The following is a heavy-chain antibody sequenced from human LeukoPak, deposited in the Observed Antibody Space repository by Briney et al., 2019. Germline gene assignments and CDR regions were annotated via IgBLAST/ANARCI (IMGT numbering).Heavy chain of an antibody. D-gene: IGHD1-26*01. CDR2: ISAGSTYT. CDR3: AIDRRVGFTAYFVY. V-gene: IGHV3-11*06. Sequence: GGSQRLSCAASGFTFSDYYMSWLRQAPGKGLEWVSYISAGSTYTDYADSVRGGFTISRDNAKNSLYLEMNSLRAEDTAVYYCAIDRRVGFTAYFVYWGQGSLVSVCS. J-gene: IGHJ4*02. CDR1: GFTFSDYY.